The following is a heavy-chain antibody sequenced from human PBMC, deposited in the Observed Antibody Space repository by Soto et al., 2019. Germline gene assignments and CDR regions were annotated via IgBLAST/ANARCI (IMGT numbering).Heavy chain of an antibody. CDR1: GGSISSYY. CDR2: IYYSGSP. J-gene: IGHJ4*02. Sequence: QVQLQESGPGLVKPSETLSLTCTVSGGSISSYYWSWIRQPPGKGLEWIGYIYYSGSPNYNPSLKSRVTISVDTSKNQFSLKLSSVIAADTAVYYCARAIYSSSVDYWGQGTLVTVSS. CDR3: ARAIYSSSVDY. D-gene: IGHD6-6*01. V-gene: IGHV4-59*01.